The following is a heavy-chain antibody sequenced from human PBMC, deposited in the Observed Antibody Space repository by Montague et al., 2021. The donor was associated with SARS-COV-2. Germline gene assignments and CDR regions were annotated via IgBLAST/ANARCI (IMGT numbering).Heavy chain of an antibody. CDR2: ISYDGSST. J-gene: IGHJ3*02. CDR1: GFSFSSYW. D-gene: IGHD3-3*02. CDR3: AGNLVLVVHGEFDN. V-gene: IGHV3-74*01. Sequence: SLRLSCAASGFSFSSYWMHWVRQAPGKGLLWVSRISYDGSSTTFADSVKGRFTISRDNAKDTLYLQMNSLRVEDTAVYYCAGNLVLVVHGEFDNRGHGTMVTGSS.